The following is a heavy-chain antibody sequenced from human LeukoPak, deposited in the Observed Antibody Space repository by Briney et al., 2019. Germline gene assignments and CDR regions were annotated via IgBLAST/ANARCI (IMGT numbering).Heavy chain of an antibody. J-gene: IGHJ4*02. CDR2: INPNSGGT. CDR1: GYTFTVDY. D-gene: IGHD3-10*01. V-gene: IGHV1-2*02. Sequence: ASVTVSFEDSGYTFTVDYMHWVRQAPGQGGGRVGWINPNSGGTNYAQKFQGRVTMTRDTSISTAYMDLSRLRSHGTAVYYCARDPYYGSGSYYTPYWGQGTLVTVSS. CDR3: ARDPYYGSGSYYTPY.